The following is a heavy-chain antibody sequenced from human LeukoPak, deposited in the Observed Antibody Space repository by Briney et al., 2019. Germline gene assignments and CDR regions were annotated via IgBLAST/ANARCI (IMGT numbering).Heavy chain of an antibody. Sequence: ASVKVSCKSSGYTFTGYYMHWVRQAPGQGLEWMGWINPNSGVTNYAQKFQGRVTMTRDTSISTAYMELSRLRSDDTAMYYCARAGYCSGGRRYIFDSWGQGTLVTVAS. CDR2: INPNSGVT. CDR1: GYTFTGYY. V-gene: IGHV1-2*02. CDR3: ARAGYCSGGRRYIFDS. J-gene: IGHJ4*02. D-gene: IGHD2-15*01.